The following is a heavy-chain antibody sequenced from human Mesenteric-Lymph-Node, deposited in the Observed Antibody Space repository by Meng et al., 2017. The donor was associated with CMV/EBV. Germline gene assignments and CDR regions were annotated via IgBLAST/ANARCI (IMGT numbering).Heavy chain of an antibody. J-gene: IGHJ6*02. CDR1: GGSISSYY. CDR3: ARDMSGSYYDFWSGYQYYYGMDV. CDR2: IYYSGST. Sequence: SETLSLTCTVSGGSISSYYWSWMRQPPGKGLEWIGYIYYSGSTNYNPSLKSRVTISVDTSKNQFSLKLSSVTAADTAVYYCARDMSGSYYDFWSGYQYYYGMDVWGQGTTVTVSS. D-gene: IGHD3-3*01. V-gene: IGHV4-59*01.